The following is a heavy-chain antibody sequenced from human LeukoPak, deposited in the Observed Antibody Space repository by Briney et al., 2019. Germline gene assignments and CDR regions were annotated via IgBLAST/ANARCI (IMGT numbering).Heavy chain of an antibody. CDR1: GGSISSGSYY. CDR3: ARDRGSGYYFSLDY. Sequence: SETLSLTCTVSGGSISSGSYYWSWIRQPAGKGLEWIGRIYTSGSTNYNPSLKSRVTMSVDTSKNQFSLKLNSVTAADTAVYYCARDRGSGYYFSLDYWGQGTLVTVSS. D-gene: IGHD3-22*01. V-gene: IGHV4-61*02. J-gene: IGHJ4*02. CDR2: IYTSGST.